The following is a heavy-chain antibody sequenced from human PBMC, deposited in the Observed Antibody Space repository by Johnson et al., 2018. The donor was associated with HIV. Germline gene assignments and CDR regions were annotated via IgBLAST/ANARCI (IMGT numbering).Heavy chain of an antibody. J-gene: IGHJ3*02. Sequence: VQLVESGGGVFRPAGSLRLPPAASVFPFADSGLSWVRLVPGQALESVPVVRWNGGIPGFGDSVTGRFPLSEHNAKNSLYLQMNSLRAEDTALYYCARDANYDYVWADSGDAFDIWGQGTMVTVSS. V-gene: IGHV3-20*03. CDR3: ARDANYDYVWADSGDAFDI. CDR2: VRWNGGIP. D-gene: IGHD3-16*01. CDR1: VFPFADSG.